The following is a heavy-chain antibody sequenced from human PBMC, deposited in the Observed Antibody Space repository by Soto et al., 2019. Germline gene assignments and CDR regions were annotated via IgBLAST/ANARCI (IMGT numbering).Heavy chain of an antibody. CDR2: IIPILGTA. D-gene: IGHD2-15*01. V-gene: IGHV1-69*13. CDR1: GGTFSSYA. Sequence: SVKVSCKASGGTFSSYAISWVRQAPGQGLEWMGGIIPILGTANYAQKFQGRVTITADESTSTAHMELSSLRSEDTAVYYCARERGYCSGGSCYYYYYGMDVWGQGTTVTVSS. J-gene: IGHJ6*02. CDR3: ARERGYCSGGSCYYYYYGMDV.